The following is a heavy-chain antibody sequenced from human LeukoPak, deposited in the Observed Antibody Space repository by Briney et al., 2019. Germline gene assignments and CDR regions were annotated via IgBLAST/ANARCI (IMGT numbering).Heavy chain of an antibody. V-gene: IGHV3-53*01. Sequence: GGSLRLYGAASGFTVSSNYMSWVRQAPGKGLEWVSVIYSGGSTYYADSVKGRFTISRDNSKNTLYLQMNSLRAEDTAVYYCARESGYDHFDYWGQGTLVTVSS. CDR3: ARESGYDHFDY. D-gene: IGHD5-12*01. CDR1: GFTVSSNY. J-gene: IGHJ4*02. CDR2: IYSGGST.